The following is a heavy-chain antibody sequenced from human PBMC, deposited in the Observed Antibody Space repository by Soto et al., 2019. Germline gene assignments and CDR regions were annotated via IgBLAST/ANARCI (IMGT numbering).Heavy chain of an antibody. Sequence: GGSLRLSCAASGFTFSSYWMSWVRQAPGKGLEWVANIKQDGSEKYYVDSVKGRFTISRDNAKNSLYLQMNSLRAEDTAVYYCARGGVLEWSTYYYYGMDVWGQGTTVTVSS. J-gene: IGHJ6*02. CDR1: GFTFSSYW. D-gene: IGHD3-3*01. CDR3: ARGGVLEWSTYYYYGMDV. V-gene: IGHV3-7*03. CDR2: IKQDGSEK.